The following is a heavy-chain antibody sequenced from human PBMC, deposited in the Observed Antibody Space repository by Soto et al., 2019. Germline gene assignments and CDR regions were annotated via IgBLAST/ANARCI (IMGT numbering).Heavy chain of an antibody. Sequence: TLSLTCTVSGGSISSYYWSWIRQPPGKGLEWIGYIYYSGSTNYNPSLKSRVTISVDTSKNQFSLKLSSVTAADTAVYYCARHPRDGFTFDYWGQGTLVTVSS. CDR3: ARHPRDGFTFDY. J-gene: IGHJ4*02. CDR2: IYYSGST. CDR1: GGSISSYY. V-gene: IGHV4-59*01. D-gene: IGHD5-12*01.